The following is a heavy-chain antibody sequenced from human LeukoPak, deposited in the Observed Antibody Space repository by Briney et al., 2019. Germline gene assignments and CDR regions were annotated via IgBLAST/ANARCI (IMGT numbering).Heavy chain of an antibody. CDR3: ARQGGAGYYYGMDV. J-gene: IGHJ6*02. CDR2: IIPIFGTA. CDR1: GYTFTSYA. D-gene: IGHD6-19*01. V-gene: IGHV1-69*13. Sequence: GASVKVSCKASGYTFTSYAISWVRQAPGQGLEWMGGIIPIFGTANYAQKFQGRVTITADESTSTAYMELSSLRSEDTAVYYCARQGGAGYYYGMDVWGQGTTVTVSS.